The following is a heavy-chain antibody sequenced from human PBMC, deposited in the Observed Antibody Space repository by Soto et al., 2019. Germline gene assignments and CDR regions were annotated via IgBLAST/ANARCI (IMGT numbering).Heavy chain of an antibody. CDR1: GFAFSTYA. CDR3: ARLVVVVGASYYFDY. Sequence: QVQLVESGGGVVQPGRSLRLSCAASGFAFSTYAMHWIRQAPGKGLEWVALISYDGTNKYHADSVKGRFTISRDNSNSTVYLQMDSLRADDTAKYYCARLVVVVGASYYFDYWGQGNLVTVSS. V-gene: IGHV3-30-3*01. D-gene: IGHD2-15*01. CDR2: ISYDGTNK. J-gene: IGHJ4*02.